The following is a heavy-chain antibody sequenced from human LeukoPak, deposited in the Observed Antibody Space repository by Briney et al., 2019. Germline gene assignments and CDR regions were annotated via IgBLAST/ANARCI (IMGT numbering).Heavy chain of an antibody. CDR3: ARAIEQWLDAFDI. CDR1: GFTFSSYS. CDR2: ISSSSSTI. J-gene: IGHJ3*02. Sequence: GGSLRLSCAASGFTFSSYSMNWVRQAPGKGLEWVSYISSSSSTIYYADSVKGRFTISRDNSKNTLYLQMNSLRAEDTAVYYCARAIEQWLDAFDIWGQGTMVTVSS. D-gene: IGHD6-19*01. V-gene: IGHV3-48*01.